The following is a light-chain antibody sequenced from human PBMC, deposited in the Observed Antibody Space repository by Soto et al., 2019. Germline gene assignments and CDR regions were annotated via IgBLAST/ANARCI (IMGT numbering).Light chain of an antibody. J-gene: IGLJ1*01. CDR1: SSDVGAYDY. Sequence: QSALTQPASVSGSPGQSITISCSETSSDVGAYDYVSWYQQHPDKAPKLIIFVVSNRPSGVSNRFSGSKSGNTASLTISGLQAEDEADYYCSLYTSSDTPYVFGTGTKVTVL. V-gene: IGLV2-14*01. CDR2: VVS. CDR3: SLYTSSDTPYV.